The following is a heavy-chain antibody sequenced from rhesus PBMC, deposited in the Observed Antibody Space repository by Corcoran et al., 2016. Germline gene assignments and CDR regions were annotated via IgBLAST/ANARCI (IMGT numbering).Heavy chain of an antibody. CDR1: GYTFTDYY. V-gene: IGHV1-111*02. CDR2: VDPEDGEA. J-gene: IGHJ6*01. D-gene: IGHD6-13*01. Sequence: EVQLVQSGAEVKKPGASVKISCKASGYTFTDYYLHWVRQPPGKGLEWIVRVDPEDGEAIHAQKFQDRVTIPADTSTDTAYMELSSLRSEDTAVYYCATGSSWIYGLDSWGQGVVVTVSS. CDR3: ATGSSWIYGLDS.